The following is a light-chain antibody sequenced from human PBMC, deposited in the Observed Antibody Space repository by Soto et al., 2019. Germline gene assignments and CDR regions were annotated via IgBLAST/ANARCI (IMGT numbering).Light chain of an antibody. Sequence: EIVLTLYGGAVSLSPGERATLSCRASQSVSSSYLAWYQQKPGQAPRLLIYGASSRATGIPDRFSGSGSGTDFTLTISRLEPEDFAVYYCQQYGSSPWTFGQGTKVDIK. CDR3: QQYGSSPWT. CDR2: GAS. J-gene: IGKJ1*01. CDR1: QSVSSSY. V-gene: IGKV3-20*01.